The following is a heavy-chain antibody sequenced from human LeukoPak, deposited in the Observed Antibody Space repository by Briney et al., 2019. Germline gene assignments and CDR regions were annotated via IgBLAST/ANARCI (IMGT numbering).Heavy chain of an antibody. CDR1: GFTFSNHG. CDR3: AKDDAWLRFGE. Sequence: PGGSLRLSCAASGFTFSNHGMNWVRQAPGKGLEWVSGISPRGDITHYADSVKGRFTISRDNSKNTLYLEVISLTAEDTAVYYCAKDDAWLRFGEWSQGTLVTVSS. V-gene: IGHV3-23*01. J-gene: IGHJ4*02. CDR2: ISPRGDIT. D-gene: IGHD3-10*01.